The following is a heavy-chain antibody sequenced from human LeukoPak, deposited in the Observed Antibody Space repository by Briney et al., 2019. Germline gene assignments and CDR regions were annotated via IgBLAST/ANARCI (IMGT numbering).Heavy chain of an antibody. V-gene: IGHV1-69*04. CDR2: IIPILGIA. CDR1: GGTFSSYT. D-gene: IGHD4-11*01. J-gene: IGHJ5*02. CDR3: ARETVTTVFWFDP. Sequence: SVKVSCKASGGTFSSYTISWVRQAPGQGLEWMGRIIPILGIANYAQKFQGKVTITADKSTSTAYMELSSLRSEDTAVYYCARETVTTVFWFDPWGQGTLVTVSS.